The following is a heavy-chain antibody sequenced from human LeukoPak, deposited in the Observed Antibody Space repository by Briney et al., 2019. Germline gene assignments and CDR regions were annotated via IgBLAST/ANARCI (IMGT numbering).Heavy chain of an antibody. J-gene: IGHJ6*02. D-gene: IGHD6-13*01. CDR3: ARENVNRGSSWGYDYFGMDV. CDR1: GYTFTSSYD. V-gene: IGHV1-8*01. CDR2: MNPYSGIT. Sequence: GASVKVSCKASGYTFTSSYDINWVRQAPGQGLEWMGWMNPYSGITGYPQKFQGRVTMTRGTSISTAYMELSSLTSEDTAVYFCARENVNRGSSWGYDYFGMDVWGQGTAVTVSS.